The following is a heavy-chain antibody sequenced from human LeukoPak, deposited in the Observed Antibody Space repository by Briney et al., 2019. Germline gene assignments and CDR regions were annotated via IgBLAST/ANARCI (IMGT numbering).Heavy chain of an antibody. CDR1: GFTFSSYD. J-gene: IGHJ6*02. D-gene: IGHD6-13*01. CDR3: ARVPVGIAAAGTSSGYYYYGMDV. V-gene: IGHV3-13*04. Sequence: GGSLRLSCAASGFTFSSYDMHWVRQATGKGLEWVSAIGTAGDTYYPGSVKGRFTISRENAKNSLYLQMNSLRAGETAVYYCARVPVGIAAAGTSSGYYYYGMDVWGQGTTVTVSS. CDR2: IGTAGDT.